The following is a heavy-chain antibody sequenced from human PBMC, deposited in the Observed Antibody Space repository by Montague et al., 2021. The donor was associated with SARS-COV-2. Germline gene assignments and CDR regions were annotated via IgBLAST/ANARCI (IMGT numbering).Heavy chain of an antibody. D-gene: IGHD3-9*01. CDR1: GFTFSSYG. Sequence: SLRLSCAASGFTFSSYGMHWVRQAPGKGLEWVAVIWYDGSNKYYADSVXGRFTISRDNSKNTLYLQMNSLRAEDTAVYYCAKEDILTGYYGRDITYYYYGMDVWGQGTTVTVSS. V-gene: IGHV3-33*06. CDR2: IWYDGSNK. J-gene: IGHJ6*02. CDR3: AKEDILTGYYGRDITYYYYGMDV.